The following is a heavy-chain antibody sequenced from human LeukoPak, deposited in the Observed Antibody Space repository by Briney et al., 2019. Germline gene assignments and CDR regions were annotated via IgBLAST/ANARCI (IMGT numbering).Heavy chain of an antibody. Sequence: GGSLRLSCAASGVTVNTNYMTWVRQAPGKGLEWVSVMYTAGSTFYAEAVKGRFTISRDNSQNTLYLQMNSLRVDDTAVYYCASGYVSTGLFDYWGPGTLVTVSS. CDR1: GVTVNTNY. J-gene: IGHJ4*02. CDR2: MYTAGST. CDR3: ASGYVSTGLFDY. V-gene: IGHV3-53*01. D-gene: IGHD3-22*01.